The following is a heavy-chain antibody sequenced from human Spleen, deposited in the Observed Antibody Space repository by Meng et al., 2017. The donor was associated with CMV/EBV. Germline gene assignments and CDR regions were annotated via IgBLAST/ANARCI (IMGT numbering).Heavy chain of an antibody. D-gene: IGHD3-10*01. CDR3: ARDMSYYGSGSYVHY. CDR1: GGTFSSYA. V-gene: IGHV1-69*10. J-gene: IGHJ4*02. CDR2: IIPILGIA. Sequence: SGGTFSSYASSWVRQAPGQGLEWMGGIIPILGIANYAQKFQGRVTITADKSTSTAYMELSSLRSEDTAVYYCARDMSYYGSGSYVHYWGQGTLVTVSS.